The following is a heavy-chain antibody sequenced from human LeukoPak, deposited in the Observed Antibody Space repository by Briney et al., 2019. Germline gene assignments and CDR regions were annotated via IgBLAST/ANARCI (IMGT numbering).Heavy chain of an antibody. CDR3: ARYNVDTAMVYFDY. D-gene: IGHD5-18*01. J-gene: IGHJ4*02. Sequence: SATLSLTCAVYGGSFSGYYWSWIRPPPGKGLEWIGEINHSGSTNYNPSLKSRVTMSVDTSKNQFSLKLSSVTAADTAVYYCARYNVDTAMVYFDYWGQGTLVTVSS. CDR2: INHSGST. V-gene: IGHV4-34*01. CDR1: GGSFSGYY.